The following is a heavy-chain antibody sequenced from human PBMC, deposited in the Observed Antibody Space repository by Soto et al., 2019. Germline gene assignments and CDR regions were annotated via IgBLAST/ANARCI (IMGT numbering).Heavy chain of an antibody. CDR2: IYWNDDK. Sequence: QITLKESGPTQVKPTQTLTLTCTASGLSFGTSGVGVGWIRQPPGEALEWLALIYWNDDKRYSPSLKSSLTTTKNTSKNQVVLTMPTVDPVYKPQYYCASMIPVVPAALDTGGKGKMVTVFS. CDR1: GLSFGTSGVG. D-gene: IGHD2-8*02. V-gene: IGHV2-5*01. CDR3: ASMIPVVPAALDT. J-gene: IGHJ3*02.